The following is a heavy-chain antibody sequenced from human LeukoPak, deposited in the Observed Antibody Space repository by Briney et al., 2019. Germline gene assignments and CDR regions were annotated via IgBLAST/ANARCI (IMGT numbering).Heavy chain of an antibody. D-gene: IGHD6-13*01. Sequence: SETLSLTCTVSGGSISSSSYYWGWIRQPPGKGLEWIGSIYYSGSTYYNPSLKSRVTISVDTSKNQFSLKLSSVTAADTAVYCCARHRPGYSSSWYTYYYYYMDVWGKGTTVTISS. CDR2: IYYSGST. CDR3: ARHRPGYSSSWYTYYYYYMDV. CDR1: GGSISSSSYY. V-gene: IGHV4-39*01. J-gene: IGHJ6*03.